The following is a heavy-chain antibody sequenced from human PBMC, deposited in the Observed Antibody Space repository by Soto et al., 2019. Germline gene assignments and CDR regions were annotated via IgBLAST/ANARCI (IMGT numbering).Heavy chain of an antibody. V-gene: IGHV1-46*01. Sequence: ASVKVSCKASGYTFTSYYMHWVRQAPGQGLEWMGIVNPSGGSTSYAQKLQGRVTMTRDTSTSTVYMELSSLRSEDTAVYYCARMYYDFWSGYYYYYYGMDVWGQGTTVTVSS. CDR3: ARMYYDFWSGYYYYYYGMDV. D-gene: IGHD3-3*01. CDR2: VNPSGGST. J-gene: IGHJ6*02. CDR1: GYTFTSYY.